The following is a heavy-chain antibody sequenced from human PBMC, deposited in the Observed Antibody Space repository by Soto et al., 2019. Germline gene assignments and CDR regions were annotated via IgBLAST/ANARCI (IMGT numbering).Heavy chain of an antibody. V-gene: IGHV1-69*13. CDR3: ARDDRGEDCSSTSCYTRPYYYYYYGMDV. CDR1: GGTFSSYA. CDR2: IIPIFGTA. J-gene: IGHJ6*02. D-gene: IGHD2-2*02. Sequence: SVKVSCKASGGTFSSYAISWVRQAPGQGLEWMGGIIPIFGTANYAQKFQGRVTITADESTSTAYMELSSLRSEDTAVYYCARDDRGEDCSSTSCYTRPYYYYYYGMDVWGQGTTVTVS.